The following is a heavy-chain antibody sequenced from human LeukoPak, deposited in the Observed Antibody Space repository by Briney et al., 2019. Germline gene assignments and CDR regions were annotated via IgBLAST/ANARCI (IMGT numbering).Heavy chain of an antibody. Sequence: PGGSLRLSCAASGFTFSSYAMHWVRQAPGKGLEWVAVISYDGSNKYYADSVKGRFTISRDNSKNTLYLQMNSLRAEDTAVYYCAKDLGEHGDYWGQGTLVTVSS. CDR2: ISYDGSNK. D-gene: IGHD3-16*01. V-gene: IGHV3-30-3*01. J-gene: IGHJ4*02. CDR1: GFTFSSYA. CDR3: AKDLGEHGDY.